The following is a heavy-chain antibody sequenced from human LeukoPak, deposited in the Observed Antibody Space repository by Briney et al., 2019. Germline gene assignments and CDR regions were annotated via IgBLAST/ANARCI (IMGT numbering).Heavy chain of an antibody. Sequence: GGSLRLSCAASGFTFSNYAMNWVRQAPGKGLEWVSTISSSGGSAFYADSLKGRFTISRDNSKNTLYLQMNSLRAEDTALYYCAMDTPLAYWGQGTLVTVSS. CDR2: ISSSGGSA. J-gene: IGHJ4*02. V-gene: IGHV3-23*01. D-gene: IGHD5-18*01. CDR1: GFTFSNYA. CDR3: AMDTPLAY.